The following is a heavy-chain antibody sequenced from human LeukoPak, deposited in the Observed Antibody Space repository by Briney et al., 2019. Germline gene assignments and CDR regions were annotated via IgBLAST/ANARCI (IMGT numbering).Heavy chain of an antibody. CDR1: GFTFSSYA. V-gene: IGHV3-23*01. D-gene: IGHD4-23*01. CDR3: AKSPTVDAAFDI. CDR2: IGYTGDST. Sequence: GGSLRLSCAASGFTFSSYAMNWVRQAPGKGLEWVSGIGYTGDSTFYADSVKGRFTVSRDSSKNTLFLHMNSLRAEDTALYYCAKSPTVDAAFDIWGQGTMDTVSS. J-gene: IGHJ3*02.